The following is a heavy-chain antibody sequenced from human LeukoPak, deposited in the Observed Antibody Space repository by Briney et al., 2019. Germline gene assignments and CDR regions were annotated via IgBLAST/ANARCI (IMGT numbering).Heavy chain of an antibody. CDR2: ISGSGGST. CDR3: AKDSGSYFGYFQH. Sequence: PGGSLRLSCAASGFTFSSYGMSWVRQAPGKGLEWVSAISGSGGSTYYADSVKGRFTISRDNSKNTLYLQMNSLRAEDTAVYYCAKDSGSYFGYFQHWGQGTLVTVSS. V-gene: IGHV3-23*01. CDR1: GFTFSSYG. J-gene: IGHJ1*01. D-gene: IGHD1-26*01.